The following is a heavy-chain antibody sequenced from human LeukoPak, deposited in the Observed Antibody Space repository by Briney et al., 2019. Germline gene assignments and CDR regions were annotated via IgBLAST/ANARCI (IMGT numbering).Heavy chain of an antibody. J-gene: IGHJ4*02. V-gene: IGHV3-48*03. CDR3: AREPNTYGDFLFDY. CDR1: GFTSSSYE. CDR2: ISSSGSTI. Sequence: GGSLRLSCAASGFTSSSYEINWVRQAPGKGLEWVSYISSSGSTIYYADSVKGRFTISRDNAKNSLYLQNNTLSAEDTAVYYCAREPNTYGDFLFDYWGQGTLVTVSS. D-gene: IGHD4-17*01.